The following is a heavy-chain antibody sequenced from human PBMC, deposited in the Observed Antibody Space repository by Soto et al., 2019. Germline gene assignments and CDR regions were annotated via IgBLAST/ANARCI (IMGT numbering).Heavy chain of an antibody. V-gene: IGHV6-1*01. D-gene: IGHD6-13*01. CDR2: TYYRSKWYN. J-gene: IGHJ6*02. CDR1: GDSVSINSAG. Sequence: SQTLSLTCAISGDSVSINSAGWNLIRQSPSRGLEWLGRTYYRSKWYNDYAVSVKSRITINPDTSKNQFSLQLNSVTPEDTAVYYCARDGIAAADTYYYYGMDVWGQGTMVTVSS. CDR3: ARDGIAAADTYYYYGMDV.